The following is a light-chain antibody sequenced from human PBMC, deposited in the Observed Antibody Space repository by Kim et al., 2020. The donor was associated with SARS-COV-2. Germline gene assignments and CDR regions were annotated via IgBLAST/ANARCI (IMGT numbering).Light chain of an antibody. V-gene: IGKV3-11*01. Sequence: LSRGERAILAGWASQSVSSCLGCYQQNAGQAPRLLIYDASNRATGIPARFSGSGSGTDFTLTISSLEPEDFAVYYCQQRSNWPTYTFGQGTKLEI. J-gene: IGKJ2*01. CDR3: QQRSNWPTYT. CDR2: DAS. CDR1: QSVSSC.